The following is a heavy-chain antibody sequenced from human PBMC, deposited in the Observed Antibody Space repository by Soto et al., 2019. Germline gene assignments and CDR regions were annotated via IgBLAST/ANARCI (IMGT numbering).Heavy chain of an antibody. CDR2: IYYSGST. CDR3: ARAIAAAAPYYYYYGMDV. Sequence: PSETLSLTCTVSGGSISSYYWSWIRQPPGKGLEWIGYIYYSGSTNYNPSLKSRVTISVDTSKNQFSLKLSSVTAADTAVYYCARAIAAAAPYYYYYGMDVWGQGTTVTV. J-gene: IGHJ6*02. CDR1: GGSISSYY. D-gene: IGHD6-13*01. V-gene: IGHV4-59*01.